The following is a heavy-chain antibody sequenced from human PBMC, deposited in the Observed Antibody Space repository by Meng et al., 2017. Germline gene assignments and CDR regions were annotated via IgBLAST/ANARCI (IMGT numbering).Heavy chain of an antibody. D-gene: IGHD3-10*01. CDR2: IWYDGSNK. CDR1: GFTFSSYG. J-gene: IGHJ3*02. V-gene: IGHV3-33*01. CDR3: ARDTYYYGSGSYYGAFDI. Sequence: GESLKISCATSGFTFSSYGMHWVRQAPGMGLEWVAVIWYDGSNKYYADSVKGRFTISRDNSKNTLFLQMNSLRVEDTAVYYCARDTYYYGSGSYYGAFDIWGQGTMVTVSS.